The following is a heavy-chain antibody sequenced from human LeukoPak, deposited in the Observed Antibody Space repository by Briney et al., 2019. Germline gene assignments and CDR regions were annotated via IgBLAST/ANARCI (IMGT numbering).Heavy chain of an antibody. J-gene: IGHJ1*01. CDR1: GFTFSSYS. Sequence: GGSLRLSCAASGFTFSSYSMNWVRQAPGKGLEWVSSISSSSSYIYYADSVKGRFTISRDNAKNSLYLQMNSLRAEDTAVYYCARDPDTHYSDSSGYYQPPAYFQHWGQGTLVTVSS. V-gene: IGHV3-21*01. CDR3: ARDPDTHYSDSSGYYQPPAYFQH. D-gene: IGHD3-22*01. CDR2: ISSSSSYI.